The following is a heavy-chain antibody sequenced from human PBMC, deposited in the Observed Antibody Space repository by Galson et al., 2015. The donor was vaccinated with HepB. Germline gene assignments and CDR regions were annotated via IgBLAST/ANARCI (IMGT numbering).Heavy chain of an antibody. J-gene: IGHJ2*01. CDR2: IWYDGSNK. CDR3: ARGDGDYGFWNFDR. D-gene: IGHD4-17*01. Sequence: SLRLSCAASGFTFSSYGMHWVRQAPGKGLEWVAVIWYDGSNKYYADSVKGRFTISRDNSKNTLYLQMNSLRAEDTAVYYCARGDGDYGFWNFDRWGRGTLVTVSS. CDR1: GFTFSSYG. V-gene: IGHV3-33*08.